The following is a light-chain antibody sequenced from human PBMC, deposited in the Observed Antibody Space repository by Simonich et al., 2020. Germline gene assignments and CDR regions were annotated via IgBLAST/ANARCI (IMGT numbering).Light chain of an antibody. CDR1: QSVLYSSNNKNY. Sequence: DIVMTQSPDSLAVSLGERATINCKSNQSVLYSSNNKNYLAWYQQNPGQPPKMLIYWASTRESGLPDRFSGSGSGTDFTLTISSLQAEDVAVYYCQQYYSTPYTFGQGTKLEIK. V-gene: IGKV4-1*01. CDR2: WAS. J-gene: IGKJ2*01. CDR3: QQYYSTPYT.